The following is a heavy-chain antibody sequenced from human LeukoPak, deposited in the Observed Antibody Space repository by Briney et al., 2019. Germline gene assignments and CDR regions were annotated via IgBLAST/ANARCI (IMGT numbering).Heavy chain of an antibody. Sequence: GGSLRLSCVASGFIFSSHGMSWVRQAPGKGLEWVSAISGSGGSTYYADSVKDRFTISRDNSKNTLYLQMNSLRAEDTAVYYCAKDLEYDRNAFDIWGQGTMVTVSS. J-gene: IGHJ3*02. CDR2: ISGSGGST. V-gene: IGHV3-23*01. CDR1: GFIFSSHG. D-gene: IGHD3-22*01. CDR3: AKDLEYDRNAFDI.